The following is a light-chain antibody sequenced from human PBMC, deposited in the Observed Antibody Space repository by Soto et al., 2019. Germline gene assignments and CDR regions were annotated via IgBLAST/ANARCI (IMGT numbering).Light chain of an antibody. V-gene: IGLV2-14*01. CDR3: SSYTSSSTL. CDR2: DVT. J-gene: IGLJ1*01. Sequence: QSVLTQPASVSGSPGQSITISCTGTSSDVGGYNYVSWYQQHPGKAPKVIIYDVTNRPSGVSKRFSGSKSGNTASLTISGLQVEDEDDYYCSSYTSSSTLFGTWPKLTV. CDR1: SSDVGGYNY.